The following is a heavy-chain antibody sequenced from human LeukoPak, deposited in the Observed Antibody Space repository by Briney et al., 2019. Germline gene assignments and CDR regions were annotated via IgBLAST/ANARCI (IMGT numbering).Heavy chain of an antibody. Sequence: PSETLSLTCAVYGGSFSGYYWSWIRQPPGKGLEWIGEINHSGSTNYNPSLKSRVTISVDTSKNQFSLKLSSVTAADTAVYYCARGLAFRYYYDSSGSRPSYFDYWGQGTLVTVSS. V-gene: IGHV4-34*01. CDR3: ARGLAFRYYYDSSGSRPSYFDY. CDR2: INHSGST. D-gene: IGHD3-22*01. J-gene: IGHJ4*02. CDR1: GGSFSGYY.